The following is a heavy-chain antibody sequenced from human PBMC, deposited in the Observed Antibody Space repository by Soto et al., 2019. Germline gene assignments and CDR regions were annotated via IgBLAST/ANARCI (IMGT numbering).Heavy chain of an antibody. CDR2: IYDTGISGYTPST. J-gene: IGHJ6*02. CDR3: ARGEDAFFYYGLHV. CDR1: GGSITSSY. Sequence: XEALPRPSTDSGGSITSSYWSWIRRPPGKGLEWIAYIYDTGISGYTPSTSYNPSLKSRVTMSVDTSKSQFSLKLTSVTAADTAVYYCARGEDAFFYYGLHVWGQGITVTVS. V-gene: IGHV4-59*01.